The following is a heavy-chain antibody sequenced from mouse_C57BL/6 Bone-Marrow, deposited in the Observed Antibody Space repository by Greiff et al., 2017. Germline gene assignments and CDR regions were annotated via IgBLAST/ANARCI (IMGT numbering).Heavy chain of an antibody. CDR2: IWSGGST. J-gene: IGHJ3*01. V-gene: IGHV2-2*01. D-gene: IGHD4-1*01. CDR1: GFPLTSYG. CDR3: ARNWDWSWFAY. Sequence: VQLQESGPGLVQPSQRLSFTCTVSGFPLTSYGVHWVRQSPGKGLEWLGVIWSGGSTVYNATCKSRLSIRKDNSKSQVSFKMNTRQADDTAMNYCARNWDWSWFAYWGQGTLVTVSA.